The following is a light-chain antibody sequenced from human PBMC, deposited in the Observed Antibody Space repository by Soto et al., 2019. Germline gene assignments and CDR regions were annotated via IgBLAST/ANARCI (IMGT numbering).Light chain of an antibody. Sequence: QSVLTQPPSASGTPGQRVTISCSGSSSNIGSSYVCWYQQLPGTAPNLLIHKDSQRPSGVPDRFSGSKSGTSASLTISGLRSEDEADYYCAAWDDSLSGRWVFGGGTKLTVL. J-gene: IGLJ3*02. CDR2: KDS. V-gene: IGLV1-47*01. CDR3: AAWDDSLSGRWV. CDR1: SSNIGSSY.